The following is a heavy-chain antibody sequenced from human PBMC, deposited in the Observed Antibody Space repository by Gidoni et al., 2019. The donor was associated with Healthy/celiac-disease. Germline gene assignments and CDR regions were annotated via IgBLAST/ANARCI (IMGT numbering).Heavy chain of an antibody. CDR3: AKDSPLYSSSWSNWFDP. J-gene: IGHJ5*02. V-gene: IGHV3-23*04. CDR2: ISGSGGST. D-gene: IGHD6-13*01. CDR1: GFTFSSYA. Sequence: EVQLVESGGGLVQPGGFLRVACAASGFTFSSYAMSWVRQAPGKGLEWVSAISGSGGSTNYADSVKGRFTISRDNSKNTLYLQMNSLRAEDTAVYYCAKDSPLYSSSWSNWFDPWGQGTLVTVSS.